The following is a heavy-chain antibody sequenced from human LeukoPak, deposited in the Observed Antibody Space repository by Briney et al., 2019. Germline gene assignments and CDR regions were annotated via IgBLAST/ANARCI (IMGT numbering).Heavy chain of an antibody. CDR1: GGTFSIHA. CDR2: IIPILGQT. D-gene: IGHD2-21*01. Sequence: SVKVSCKASGGTFSIHAFSWVRQAPGQGLEWMGRIIPILGQTNYAQRFQGRVTIAADESTSTVYMELSSLRSEDTAVYYCARGTYCGGDCYDYWGQGTQVTVSS. V-gene: IGHV1-69*11. CDR3: ARGTYCGGDCYDY. J-gene: IGHJ4*02.